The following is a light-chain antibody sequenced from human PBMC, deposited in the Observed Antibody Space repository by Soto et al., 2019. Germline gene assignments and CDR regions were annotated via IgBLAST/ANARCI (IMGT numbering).Light chain of an antibody. CDR3: QQYHNWWT. CDR1: QSVTSSY. V-gene: IGKV3D-15*01. J-gene: IGKJ1*01. Sequence: EIVLAQSPDTLSLSPGERATLSCRASQSVTSSYLAWYQQKPGQAPRLLMYGASIRATGIPARFSGSGSGTEFTLTISSLQSEDFAVYYCQQYHNWWTFGQGTQLDIK. CDR2: GAS.